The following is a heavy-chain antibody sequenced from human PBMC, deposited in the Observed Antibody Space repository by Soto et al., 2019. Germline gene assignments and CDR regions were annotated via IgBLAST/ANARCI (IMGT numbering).Heavy chain of an antibody. CDR1: GFTFRSYA. V-gene: IGHV3-23*01. CDR2: VLGSGGST. J-gene: IGHJ3*02. Sequence: EVQLLESGGGLVQPGGSLRLSCAASGFTFRSYAMSWVRQTPGKGLEWVSGVLGSGGSTFYADSVKGRFTISRDNSKNTLYGQMNNLRAEDTAIYDCARKGPPRDAFDIWGQGTMVTVSS. CDR3: ARKGPPRDAFDI.